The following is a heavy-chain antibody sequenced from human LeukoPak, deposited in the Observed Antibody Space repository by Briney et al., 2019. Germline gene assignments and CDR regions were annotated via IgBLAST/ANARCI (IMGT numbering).Heavy chain of an antibody. Sequence: GGPLRLSCEASGFTFDDYAMHWVRQAPGKGLEWVSGISWNSGSIGYADSVKGRFTISRDNAKNSLYLQMNSLRAEDTALYYCAKGAGTGYYYYMDVWGKGTTVTISS. CDR3: AKGAGTGYYYYMDV. J-gene: IGHJ6*03. D-gene: IGHD6-19*01. V-gene: IGHV3-9*01. CDR1: GFTFDDYA. CDR2: ISWNSGSI.